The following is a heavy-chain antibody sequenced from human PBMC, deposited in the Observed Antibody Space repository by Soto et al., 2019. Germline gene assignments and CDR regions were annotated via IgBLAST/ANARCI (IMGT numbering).Heavy chain of an antibody. V-gene: IGHV1-69*01. D-gene: IGHD2-8*01. CDR2: IIPIFGTA. Sequence: QVQLVQSGAEVKKPGSSVKVSCKASGGTFSSYAISWVRQAPGQGREWMGGIIPIFGTANYAQKFQGRVTITADEYTSTAHMEMSSLRSEDTDVYYCASCNTNGVPPATYYYGMDVWGQGTTVTVSS. CDR3: ASCNTNGVPPATYYYGMDV. J-gene: IGHJ6*02. CDR1: GGTFSSYA.